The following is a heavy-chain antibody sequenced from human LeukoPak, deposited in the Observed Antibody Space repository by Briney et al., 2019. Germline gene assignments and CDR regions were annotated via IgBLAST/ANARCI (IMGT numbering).Heavy chain of an antibody. V-gene: IGHV3-33*08. J-gene: IGHJ6*02. CDR1: GFTFSDHY. CDR3: ARRYYYGSGSGDYYYGMDV. D-gene: IGHD3-10*01. Sequence: PGGSLRLSCAASGFTFSDHYMDWVRQAPGKGLEWVAVIWYDGSNKYYADSVKGRFTISRDNSKNTLYQQMNSLRAEDTAVYYCARRYYYGSGSGDYYYGMDVWGQGTTVTVSS. CDR2: IWYDGSNK.